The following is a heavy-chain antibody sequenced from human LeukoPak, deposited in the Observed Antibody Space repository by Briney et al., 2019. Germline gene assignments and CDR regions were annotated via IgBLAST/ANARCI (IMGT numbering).Heavy chain of an antibody. Sequence: PGGSLILCCAASGFTLSSYWMSWVRQAPGKGLERVANIKWDGSEITEVDSVKDRFTISRDNAKKSLNLQMNSLRAEDTAVYYYARGGGILRFLEWLSSRVMDVWGQGTTVTVSS. CDR3: ARGGGILRFLEWLSSRVMDV. CDR1: GFTLSSYW. V-gene: IGHV3-7*01. J-gene: IGHJ6*02. CDR2: IKWDGSEI. D-gene: IGHD3-3*01.